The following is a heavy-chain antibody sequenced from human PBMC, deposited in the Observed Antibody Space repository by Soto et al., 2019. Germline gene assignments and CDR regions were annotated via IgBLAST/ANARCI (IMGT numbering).Heavy chain of an antibody. J-gene: IGHJ4*02. CDR1: GFTFSNYA. D-gene: IGHD3-22*01. CDR3: AKATMTLVVIRLDS. V-gene: IGHV3-23*01. CDR2: ISGRGGST. Sequence: LRLSCAASGFTFSNYAMNWVRQAPGKGLEWVSTISGRGGSTYYADSVKGRFTISRDNSKNMLYLQMNSLRAEDTAVYYCAKATMTLVVIRLDSWGQGTLVTVSS.